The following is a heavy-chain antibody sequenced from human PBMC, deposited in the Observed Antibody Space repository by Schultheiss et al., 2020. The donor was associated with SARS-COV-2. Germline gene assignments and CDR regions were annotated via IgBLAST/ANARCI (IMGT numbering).Heavy chain of an antibody. CDR3: ARLRITPLYYYYYDMDV. D-gene: IGHD3-16*01. J-gene: IGHJ6*02. CDR1: GFTVSSNY. V-gene: IGHV4-34*01. CDR2: INHSGST. Sequence: GSLRLSCAASGFTVSSNYLSWVRQAPGKGLEWIGEINHSGSTNYNPSLKSRVTISVDTSKNQFSLKLSSVTAADTAVYYCARLRITPLYYYYYDMDVWGQGTTVTVSS.